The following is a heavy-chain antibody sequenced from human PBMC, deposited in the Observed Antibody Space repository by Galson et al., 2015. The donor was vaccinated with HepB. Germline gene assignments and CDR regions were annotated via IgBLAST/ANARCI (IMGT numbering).Heavy chain of an antibody. CDR1: GFTFSSYA. CDR2: ISGSGGST. Sequence: SLRLSCAASGFTFSSYAMTRVRQAPGKGLEWVSSISGSGGSTYYADSVQGRFTISRDNSKNTLYLQMNSLRAEDTAVYYCAKEGYSSSPVGWFDPWGQETLVTVSS. CDR3: AKEGYSSSPVGWFDP. J-gene: IGHJ5*02. V-gene: IGHV3-23*01. D-gene: IGHD6-6*01.